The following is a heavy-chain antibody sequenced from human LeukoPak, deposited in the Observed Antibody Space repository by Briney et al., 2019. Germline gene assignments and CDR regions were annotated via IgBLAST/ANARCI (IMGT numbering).Heavy chain of an antibody. Sequence: NPSETLSLTCTASGASISRYFWNWIRQPPGKELEWIGYISSGGSTNYNPSLKSRVTISIDTSKNQFSLKLTSATAADTAVYYCARGDDYKSTLFDYWGQGTLVTVSS. CDR1: GASISRYF. D-gene: IGHD5-12*01. CDR3: ARGDDYKSTLFDY. J-gene: IGHJ4*02. CDR2: ISSGGST. V-gene: IGHV4-59*01.